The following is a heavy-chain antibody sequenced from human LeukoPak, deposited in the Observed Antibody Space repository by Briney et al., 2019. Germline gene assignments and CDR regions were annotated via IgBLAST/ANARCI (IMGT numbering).Heavy chain of an antibody. CDR2: INHSGST. V-gene: IGHV4-34*01. J-gene: IGHJ6*02. Sequence: SETLSLTCAVYGGSFSDYYWSWIRQPPGKGLEWIGEINHSGSTNHNPSLKSRVTISVDTSKNQFSLKLSSVTAADTAVYYCARFSRVFMVRGEFYYYYGMDVWGQGTTVTVSS. D-gene: IGHD3-10*01. CDR1: GGSFSDYY. CDR3: ARFSRVFMVRGEFYYYYGMDV.